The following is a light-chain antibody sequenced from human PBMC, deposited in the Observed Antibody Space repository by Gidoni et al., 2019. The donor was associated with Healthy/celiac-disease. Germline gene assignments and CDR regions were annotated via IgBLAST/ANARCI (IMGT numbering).Light chain of an antibody. Sequence: DIQMTQSPSSLSASVGDRVTITCRASQSISSYLYWYQQKPGKAPKLLIYAASSLQSGVPSRFSGSGARTDFTLTISSLQPEDFATYYCQQSYSTPITFGQGTRLEIK. J-gene: IGKJ5*01. CDR3: QQSYSTPIT. V-gene: IGKV1-39*01. CDR1: QSISSY. CDR2: AAS.